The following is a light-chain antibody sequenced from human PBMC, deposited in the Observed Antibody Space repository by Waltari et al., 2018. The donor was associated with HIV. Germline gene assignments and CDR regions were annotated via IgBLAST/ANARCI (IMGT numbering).Light chain of an antibody. Sequence: EIVLTQSPGTLSLSPGDRATLSCRDSQIVGGNSLAWYQKKPGQAPRLLIYGPSTRAAGIPDRFSGSGSETDFTLTISRLEPEDCAVYYCQQDGSSEGFTFGPGTRVDI. CDR2: GPS. J-gene: IGKJ3*01. V-gene: IGKV3-20*01. CDR3: QQDGSSEGFT. CDR1: QIVGGNS.